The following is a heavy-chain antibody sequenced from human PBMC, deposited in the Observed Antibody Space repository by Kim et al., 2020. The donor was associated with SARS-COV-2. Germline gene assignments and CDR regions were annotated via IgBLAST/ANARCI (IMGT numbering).Heavy chain of an antibody. CDR1: GFTFSSYA. V-gene: IGHV3-23*01. D-gene: IGHD6-13*01. Sequence: GGSLRLSCAASGFTFSSYAMSWVRQAPGKGLEWVSAISGSGGSTYYADSVKGRFTISRDNSKNTLYLQMNSLRAEDTAVYYCAKASYSSSWSYYYGMDVWGQGTTVTVSS. J-gene: IGHJ6*02. CDR2: ISGSGGST. CDR3: AKASYSSSWSYYYGMDV.